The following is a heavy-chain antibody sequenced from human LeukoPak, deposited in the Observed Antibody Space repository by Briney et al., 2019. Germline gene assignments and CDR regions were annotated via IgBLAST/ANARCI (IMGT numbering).Heavy chain of an antibody. J-gene: IGHJ5*02. CDR3: ARDGLQTRYSWNDEGRKNWFDP. CDR2: INPIDGST. CDR1: GFTFSTYY. Sequence: ASVKVSCKASGFTFSTYYMQWVRQAPGQGLEWMGIINPIDGSTKYAQKFQGRVTMTGDTSTTTVYMELTSLSSEGTAVYYCARDGLQTRYSWNDEGRKNWFDPWGQGTLVTVSS. V-gene: IGHV1-46*01. D-gene: IGHD1-1*01.